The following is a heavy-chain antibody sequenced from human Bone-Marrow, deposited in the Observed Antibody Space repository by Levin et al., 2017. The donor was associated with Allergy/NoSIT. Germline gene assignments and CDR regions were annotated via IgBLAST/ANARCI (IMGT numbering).Heavy chain of an antibody. D-gene: IGHD5-24*01. CDR3: AILPQSRDGYGLLFDY. V-gene: IGHV5-51*01. CDR2: IYPGDSDT. Sequence: PGGSLRLSCKASGYSFASYWIGWVRQMPGKGLEWMGIIYPGDSDTRYSPSFQGQVTISADKSISTAYLQWRSLKASDTAMYYCAILPQSRDGYGLLFDYWGQGTLVTVSS. J-gene: IGHJ4*02. CDR1: GYSFASYW.